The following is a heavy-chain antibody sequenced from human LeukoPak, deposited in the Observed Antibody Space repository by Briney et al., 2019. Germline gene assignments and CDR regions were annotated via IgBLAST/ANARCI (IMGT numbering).Heavy chain of an antibody. J-gene: IGHJ4*02. CDR3: ARVQITMVRGVTITALYYFDY. CDR2: ISAYNGNT. D-gene: IGHD3-10*01. CDR1: GYTFTSYG. Sequence: APVKVSCKASGYTFTSYGISWVRQAPGQGLEWMGWISAYNGNTNYVQKLQGRVTMTTDTSTSTAYMELRSLRFDDTAVYYCARVQITMVRGVTITALYYFDYWGQGTLVTVSS. V-gene: IGHV1-18*01.